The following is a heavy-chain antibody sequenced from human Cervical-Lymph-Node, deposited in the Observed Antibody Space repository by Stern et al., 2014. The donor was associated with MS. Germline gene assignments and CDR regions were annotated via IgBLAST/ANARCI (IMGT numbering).Heavy chain of an antibody. CDR2: IKHDGSEK. D-gene: IGHD5-24*01. V-gene: IGHV3-7*01. Sequence: EVQLEESGGGLVQPGGSMGLSCATTGFIFENYWMSWVRQAPGKGQEWGAKIKHDGSEKYYVYSVRGRFTISRDNAQKSLYLQMNSLRVEDTALYYCARDSSIDGYILGRNWGQGARVTVAS. CDR3: ARDSSIDGYILGRN. J-gene: IGHJ4*02. CDR1: GFIFENYW.